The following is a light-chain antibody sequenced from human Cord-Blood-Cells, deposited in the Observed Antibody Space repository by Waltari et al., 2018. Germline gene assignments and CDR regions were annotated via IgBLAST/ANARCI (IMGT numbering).Light chain of an antibody. J-gene: IGKJ2*01. CDR3: QQYNNWPRT. CDR1: QSVSNN. Sequence: EIVMTQSPATLSVSPGERATLSCRASQSVSNNLAGYQRKPGQAPRLLIYGASTRATGIPARFSGSGSGTECTLTISSLQSEDFAVYYCQQYNNWPRTFGQGTKLEIK. V-gene: IGKV3-15*01. CDR2: GAS.